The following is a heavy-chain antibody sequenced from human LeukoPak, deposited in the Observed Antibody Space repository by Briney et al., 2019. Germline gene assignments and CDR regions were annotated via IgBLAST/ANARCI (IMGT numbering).Heavy chain of an antibody. V-gene: IGHV1-69*04. J-gene: IGHJ4*02. D-gene: IGHD6-6*01. CDR1: GGTFSSYA. CDR3: ASSPLGRYSSSSYYFDY. Sequence: SVKVSCKASGGTFSSYAISWVRQAPGQGLEWMGRIIPILGIANYAQKFQGRVTITTDESTSTAYMELSSLRSEDTAVYYCASSPLGRYSSSSYYFDYWGQGTLVTVSS. CDR2: IIPILGIA.